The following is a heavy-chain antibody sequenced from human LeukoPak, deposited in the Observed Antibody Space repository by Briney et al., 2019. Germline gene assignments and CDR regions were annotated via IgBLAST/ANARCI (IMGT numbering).Heavy chain of an antibody. D-gene: IGHD4-17*01. CDR2: IKEDGSKK. Sequence: GGSLRLSCAASGFTFSNYWMDWVRQAPGKGLEWVAIIKEDGSKKDYVDSVKGRFTISRDNAKNSLYLQMNSLRDEDTAVYYCARDPAYGAFDIWGQGTMVTVSS. V-gene: IGHV3-7*03. J-gene: IGHJ3*02. CDR3: ARDPAYGAFDI. CDR1: GFTFSNYW.